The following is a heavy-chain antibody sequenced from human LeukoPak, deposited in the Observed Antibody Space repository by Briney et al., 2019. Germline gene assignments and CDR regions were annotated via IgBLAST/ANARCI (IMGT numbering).Heavy chain of an antibody. V-gene: IGHV1-18*01. CDR3: ARDRVGATKSSSALDV. Sequence: ASVKVSCKASGYTFTSYGISWVRQAPGQGLEWMGWISAYNGNTNYAQKLQGRVTMTTDTSTSTAYMKLRSLRSDDTAVYYCARDRVGATKSSSALDVWGQGTTVTVSS. J-gene: IGHJ6*02. CDR2: ISAYNGNT. D-gene: IGHD1-26*01. CDR1: GYTFTSYG.